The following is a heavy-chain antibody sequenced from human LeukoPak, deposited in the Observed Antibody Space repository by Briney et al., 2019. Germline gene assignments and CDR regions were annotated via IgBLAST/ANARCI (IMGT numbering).Heavy chain of an antibody. CDR3: ARGSSWYWGIYFQH. CDR2: INPNSGGT. Sequence: ASVKVSCKASGYTFTGYYMHWVRQASGQGREWMGWINPNSGGTNYAQKFQGRVTMTRDTSISTAYMELSRLRSDDTAVYYCARGSSWYWGIYFQHWGQGTLVTVSS. D-gene: IGHD6-13*01. J-gene: IGHJ1*01. CDR1: GYTFTGYY. V-gene: IGHV1-2*02.